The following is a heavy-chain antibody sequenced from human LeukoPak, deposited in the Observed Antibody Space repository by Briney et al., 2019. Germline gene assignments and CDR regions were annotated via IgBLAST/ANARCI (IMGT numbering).Heavy chain of an antibody. Sequence: ASVKVSCKTSGYTFTDFGINWVRQAPGQGLEWMGRFTTYNGNTNYAQKFQGRVTMTTDTSTSTAYMELRSLRSDDTALYYCARLILGVTSTGFDYWGQGTLVTVSS. CDR2: FTTYNGNT. CDR3: ARLILGVTSTGFDY. J-gene: IGHJ4*02. CDR1: GYTFTDFG. V-gene: IGHV1-18*01. D-gene: IGHD1-1*01.